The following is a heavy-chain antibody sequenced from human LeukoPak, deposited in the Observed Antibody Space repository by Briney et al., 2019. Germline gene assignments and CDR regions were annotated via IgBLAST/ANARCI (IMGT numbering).Heavy chain of an antibody. CDR2: FYSDGST. J-gene: IGHJ4*02. CDR1: GFSVGSTY. Sequence: GGPLRLSCAASGFSVGSTYMSWVRQAPGKGLEGVSTFYSDGSTYYADSVRGRFTISRDSSNNTVYLQMNSLRAEDTAIYYCAGNPILYCGGDCYSDWGQGTLVTVSS. V-gene: IGHV3-66*01. D-gene: IGHD2-21*02. CDR3: AGNPILYCGGDCYSD.